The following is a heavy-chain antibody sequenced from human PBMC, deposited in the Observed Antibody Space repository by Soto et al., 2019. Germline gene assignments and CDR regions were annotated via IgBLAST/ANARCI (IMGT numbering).Heavy chain of an antibody. CDR3: ARQAAAGIYRIDY. V-gene: IGHV4-39*01. J-gene: IGHJ4*02. D-gene: IGHD6-13*01. CDR2: IYYSGST. Sequence: QLQLQESGPGLVKPPETLSLTCTVSGGSISSSSYYWGWIRQPPGKGLEWIGSIYYSGSTYYNPSLKSRVTISVDTSKNQFSLKLSSVTATDTAVYYCARQAAAGIYRIDYWGQGTLVTVSS. CDR1: GGSISSSSYY.